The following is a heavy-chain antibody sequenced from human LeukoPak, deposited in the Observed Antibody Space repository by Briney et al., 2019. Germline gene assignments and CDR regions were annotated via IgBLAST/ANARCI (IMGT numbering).Heavy chain of an antibody. CDR1: GFTFSDYD. CDR3: AKVAKERVGGVYYFDY. J-gene: IGHJ4*02. V-gene: IGHV3-13*01. D-gene: IGHD1-1*01. CDR2: IGTAGDT. Sequence: GGSLRLSCAASGFTFSDYDMHWVRHATGKGLEWVSAIGTAGDTYYTGSVKGRFTISREKPKNSLYLQMNSLRAGDTAVYYCAKVAKERVGGVYYFDYWGQGTLVTVSS.